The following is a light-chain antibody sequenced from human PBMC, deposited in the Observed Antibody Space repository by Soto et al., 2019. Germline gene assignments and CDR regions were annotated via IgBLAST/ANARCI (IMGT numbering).Light chain of an antibody. CDR2: EVS. CDR3: SSYTSSSTFYV. J-gene: IGLJ1*01. CDR1: SSDVGGYNY. Sequence: QSALTQPASVSGSPGQSITISCTGTSSDVGGYNYVSWYQQHPGKAPKLIVSEVSNRPSGVSDRFSGSKSGNTASLTISGLQAEDEADYYCSSYTSSSTFYVFGTGTKVTVL. V-gene: IGLV2-14*01.